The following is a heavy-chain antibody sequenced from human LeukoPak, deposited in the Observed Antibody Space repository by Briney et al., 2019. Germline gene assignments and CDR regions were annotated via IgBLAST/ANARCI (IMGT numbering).Heavy chain of an antibody. CDR3: ASTGYSSDWYFDY. CDR2: IKQDGSEK. Sequence: GGSLRLSCAASGFTFSSYWMSWVRQAPGKGLEWVANIKQDGSEKYYVDSVKGRFTISRDNAKNSLYLQMNSLRAEDTAVYYCASTGYSSDWYFDYWGQGTLVTVSS. J-gene: IGHJ4*02. CDR1: GFTFSSYW. V-gene: IGHV3-7*01. D-gene: IGHD6-19*01.